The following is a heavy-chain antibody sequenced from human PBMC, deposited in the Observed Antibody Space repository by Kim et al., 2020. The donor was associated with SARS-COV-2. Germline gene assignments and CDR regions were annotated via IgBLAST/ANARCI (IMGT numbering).Heavy chain of an antibody. J-gene: IGHJ6*02. CDR1: GFTFDDYA. CDR2: ISGDGGST. D-gene: IGHD3-3*01. CDR3: AKDMVAIFGVPYYYYGMDV. Sequence: GGSLRLSCAASGFTFDDYAMHWVRQAPGKGLEWVSLISGDGGSTYYADSVKGRSTISRDNSKNFLYLQMNSLRTEDTALYYCAKDMVAIFGVPYYYYGMDVWGQGTTVTVSS. V-gene: IGHV3-43*02.